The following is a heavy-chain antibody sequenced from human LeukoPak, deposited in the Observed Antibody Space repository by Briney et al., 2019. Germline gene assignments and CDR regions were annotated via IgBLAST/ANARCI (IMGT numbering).Heavy chain of an antibody. V-gene: IGHV3-48*01. Sequence: GGSLRLSCAASGFTFSSYSMNWVRQAPGKGLEWVSYISSSSSTIYYADSVKGRFTISRDNAKNSLYLQMNSLRAEDTAVYYCARDLGERIAAAGIPPGTNYYYYYSMDVWGKGTTVTVSS. CDR1: GFTFSSYS. CDR3: ARDLGERIAAAGIPPGTNYYYYYSMDV. CDR2: ISSSSSTI. D-gene: IGHD6-13*01. J-gene: IGHJ6*03.